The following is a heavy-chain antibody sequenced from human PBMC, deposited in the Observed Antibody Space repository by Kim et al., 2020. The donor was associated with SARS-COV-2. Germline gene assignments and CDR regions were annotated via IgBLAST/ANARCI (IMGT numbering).Heavy chain of an antibody. CDR1: GFTFSNYE. Sequence: GGSLRLSCAASGFTFSNYEMNWVRQAPGKGLEWLSYISNSGSTIYYADPVKGRFIVSRDNAKNSLYLQMNSLRVEDTAVYYCARGTVGDTRGWFDPWGQGTVVSVSS. J-gene: IGHJ5*02. V-gene: IGHV3-48*03. D-gene: IGHD2-21*01. CDR2: ISNSGSTI. CDR3: ARGTVGDTRGWFDP.